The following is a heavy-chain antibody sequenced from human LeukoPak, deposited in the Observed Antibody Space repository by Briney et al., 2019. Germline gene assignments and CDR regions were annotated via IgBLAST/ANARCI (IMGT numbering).Heavy chain of an antibody. CDR1: GGSISSSSYY. CDR3: ARVGNYYGSGSYYPPSDYYYGMDV. CDR2: IYYSGST. Sequence: PSETLSLTCTVSGGSISSSSYYWGWIRQPPGKGLEWLGRIYYSGSTYYNPSLKSRVTISVDTSKNQFSLKLSSVTAADTAVYYCARVGNYYGSGSYYPPSDYYYGMDVWGQGTTVTVSS. V-gene: IGHV4-39*07. D-gene: IGHD3-10*01. J-gene: IGHJ6*02.